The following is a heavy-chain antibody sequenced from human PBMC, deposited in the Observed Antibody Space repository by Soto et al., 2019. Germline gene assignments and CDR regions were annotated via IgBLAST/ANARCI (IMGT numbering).Heavy chain of an antibody. D-gene: IGHD6-13*01. CDR1: GGSISSSSYY. V-gene: IGHV4-39*01. Sequence: SETLSLTCTVSGGSISSSSYYWGWIRQPPGKGLEWIGSIYYSGSTYYNPSLKSRVTISVDTSKNQFSLKLSPVTAADTAVYYCARHKSSSWYSWGGIRDAFDIWGQGTMVTVSS. J-gene: IGHJ3*02. CDR3: ARHKSSSWYSWGGIRDAFDI. CDR2: IYYSGST.